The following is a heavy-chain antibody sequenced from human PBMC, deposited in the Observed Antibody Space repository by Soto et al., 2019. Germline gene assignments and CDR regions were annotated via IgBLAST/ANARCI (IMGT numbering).Heavy chain of an antibody. Sequence: SVKVSCKASGGTFSSYAISWVRQAPGQGLEWMGGIIPIFTTANYAQKFQGRVTITADESTSTAYMELSSLRSEDTAVYYCARGHAYGSGSYVYGMDVWGQGTTVTVSS. J-gene: IGHJ6*02. V-gene: IGHV1-69*13. CDR1: GGTFSSYA. D-gene: IGHD3-10*01. CDR2: IIPIFTTA. CDR3: ARGHAYGSGSYVYGMDV.